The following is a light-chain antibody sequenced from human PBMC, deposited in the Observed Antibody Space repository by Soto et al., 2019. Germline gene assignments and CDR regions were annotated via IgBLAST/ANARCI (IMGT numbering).Light chain of an antibody. CDR3: QQYKYWPLA. V-gene: IGKV3-15*01. J-gene: IGKJ4*01. CDR2: GAS. Sequence: ETVMTQSPATLPVSPGEGATLSCRASRSISSSLAWYQQKPGRAPRLLIYGASTRATDIPARFSGSGSGTEFTLTISSLQSEDFAIYYCQQYKYWPLAFGGGTRVEIK. CDR1: RSISSS.